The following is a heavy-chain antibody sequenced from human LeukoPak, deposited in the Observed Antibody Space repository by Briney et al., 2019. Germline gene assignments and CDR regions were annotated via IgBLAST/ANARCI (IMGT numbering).Heavy chain of an antibody. V-gene: IGHV4-34*01. D-gene: IGHD2-21*01. CDR2: INHSGST. CDR1: GGSFSGYY. CDR3: AGESLGDFPQLRPLDY. Sequence: KTSETLSLTCAVYGGSFSGYYWSWIRQPPGKGLEWIGEINHSGSTNYNPSLKSRVTISVDTSKNQFSLKLSSVTAADTAVYYCAGESLGDFPQLRPLDYWGQGTLVTVSS. J-gene: IGHJ4*02.